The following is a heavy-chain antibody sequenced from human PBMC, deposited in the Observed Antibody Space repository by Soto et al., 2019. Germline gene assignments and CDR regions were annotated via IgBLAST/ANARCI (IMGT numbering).Heavy chain of an antibody. Sequence: QVQLVQSGAEVRKPGSSVRVSCKASGGSFNRHTISWVRQAPGQVLEWMGGIIPIFGTANYAQKFQGRVTTTADESMSTAYMELSSLRSEDTAVYYCARVSSPGSGFSGWFDPWGQGTLVTVSS. D-gene: IGHD3-10*01. V-gene: IGHV1-69*01. J-gene: IGHJ5*02. CDR3: ARVSSPGSGFSGWFDP. CDR1: GGSFNRHT. CDR2: IIPIFGTA.